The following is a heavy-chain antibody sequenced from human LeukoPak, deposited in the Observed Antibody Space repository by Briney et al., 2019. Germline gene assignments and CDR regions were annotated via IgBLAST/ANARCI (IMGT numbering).Heavy chain of an antibody. J-gene: IGHJ4*02. CDR1: GFTFSSYA. D-gene: IGHD6-13*01. CDR2: ISGSGGST. Sequence: PGGSLRLSCAASGFTFSSYAMSWVRQAPGKGLEWVSAISGSGGSTYYADSVKGRFTISRDNSKNTLYLQMNSLRAEDTAVYYCARVGGSSWYVRESDFDYWGQGTLVTVSS. CDR3: ARVGGSSWYVRESDFDY. V-gene: IGHV3-23*01.